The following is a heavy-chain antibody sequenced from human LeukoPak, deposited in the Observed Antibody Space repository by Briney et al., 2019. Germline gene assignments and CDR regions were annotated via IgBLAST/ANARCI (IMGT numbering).Heavy chain of an antibody. D-gene: IGHD6-13*01. V-gene: IGHV3-7*03. CDR1: GFTFSSYW. Sequence: GGSLRLSCVASGFTFSSYWMTWVRQQPGKGLEWVANIKQDGSDKYYLDSVKGRFTISRDNANNSLYLQMNSLRADDTAVYYCETIDSSSPRDWGQGTLVTVSS. J-gene: IGHJ4*02. CDR3: ETIDSSSPRD. CDR2: IKQDGSDK.